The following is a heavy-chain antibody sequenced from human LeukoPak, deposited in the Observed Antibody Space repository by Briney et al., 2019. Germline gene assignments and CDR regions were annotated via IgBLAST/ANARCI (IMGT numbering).Heavy chain of an antibody. Sequence: SGPGLVKPSETLSLTCSVSGGSISSYYWRWIRQPPGKGLEWIGSIYYSGSTYYNPSLKSRVTISVDTSKNQFSLKLSSVTAADTAVYYCARLGGSGSYFDYWGQGTLVTVSS. CDR2: IYYSGST. CDR1: GGSISSYY. V-gene: IGHV4-39*01. J-gene: IGHJ4*02. D-gene: IGHD3-10*01. CDR3: ARLGGSGSYFDY.